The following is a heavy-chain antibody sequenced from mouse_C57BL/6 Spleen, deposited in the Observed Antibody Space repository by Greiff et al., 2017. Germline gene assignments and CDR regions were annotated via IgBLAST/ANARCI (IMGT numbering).Heavy chain of an antibody. Sequence: VQLKESGPGLVKPSQSLSLTCSVTGYSITSGYYWNWIRQFPGNKLEWMGYISYDGSNNYNPSLKNRISITRHPSKHQFFLKLNSVTTEDTATYYCARVFGDYWGQGTSVTVSS. J-gene: IGHJ4*01. CDR2: ISYDGSN. CDR3: ARVFGDY. CDR1: GYSITSGYY. V-gene: IGHV3-6*01.